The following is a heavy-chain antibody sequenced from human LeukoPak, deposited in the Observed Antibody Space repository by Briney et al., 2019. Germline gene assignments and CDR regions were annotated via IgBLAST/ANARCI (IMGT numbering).Heavy chain of an antibody. Sequence: GALRLSCAASGFTVSSNYMSWVRQAPGKGLEWVSVIYSGGSTYYADSVKGRFTTSRDNSKNTLSLQMNSLRAEDTAVYYCARELPSAYYMDVWGKGTTVTVSS. CDR1: GFTVSSNY. J-gene: IGHJ6*03. V-gene: IGHV3-53*01. CDR3: ARELPSAYYMDV. D-gene: IGHD2-2*01. CDR2: IYSGGST.